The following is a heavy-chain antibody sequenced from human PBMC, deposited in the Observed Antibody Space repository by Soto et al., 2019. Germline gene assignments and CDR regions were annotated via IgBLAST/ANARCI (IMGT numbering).Heavy chain of an antibody. Sequence: GESLKISCXGSGYAFSSYWIAWVRQMPGKGLGWMGIIYPGDSDTRYSPSFQGQVTISVDKSITTAYLQWSSLKASDTAMYYCARGYCTATICDPWFDPWGQGTLVTVSS. CDR1: GYAFSSYW. V-gene: IGHV5-51*01. D-gene: IGHD2-8*02. J-gene: IGHJ5*02. CDR2: IYPGDSDT. CDR3: ARGYCTATICDPWFDP.